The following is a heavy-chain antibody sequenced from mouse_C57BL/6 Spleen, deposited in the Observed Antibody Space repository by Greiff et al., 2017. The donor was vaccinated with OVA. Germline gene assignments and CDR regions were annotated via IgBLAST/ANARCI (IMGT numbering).Heavy chain of an antibody. Sequence: QVQLQQPGAELVKPGASVKLSCKASGYTFPSYWMHWVKQRPGQGLEWIGMIHPTSGSTNYNEKFKSKATLTVDKSSSTAYMQRSSLTSEDSAVYYRARGATGRYFDVWGTGTTVTVSS. V-gene: IGHV1-64*01. CDR3: ARGATGRYFDV. CDR1: GYTFPSYW. CDR2: IHPTSGST. D-gene: IGHD4-1*02. J-gene: IGHJ1*03.